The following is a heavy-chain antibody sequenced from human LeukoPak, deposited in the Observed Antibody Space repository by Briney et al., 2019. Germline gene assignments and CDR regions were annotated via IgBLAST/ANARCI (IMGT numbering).Heavy chain of an antibody. J-gene: IGHJ3*02. CDR2: NIPIFGTA. CDR3: ARGVCSGIGYCSSTSCSWGHDAFDI. D-gene: IGHD2-2*01. V-gene: IGHV1-69*05. CDR1: GGTFSSYA. Sequence: GSSLKVSCKASGGTFSSYAISWVRQAPGQGLEWMGGNIPIFGTANYAQKFQGRVTITTDESTSTAYMELSSLRSEDTAVYYCARGVCSGIGYCSSTSCSWGHDAFDIWGQGTMVTVSS.